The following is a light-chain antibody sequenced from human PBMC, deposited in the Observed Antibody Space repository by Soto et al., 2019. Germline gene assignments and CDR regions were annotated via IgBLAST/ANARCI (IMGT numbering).Light chain of an antibody. CDR3: QQYTTYPYT. Sequence: DIQMTQSPSTLSASVGDRVTITCRASQSVTNWLAWYQQKPGKAPNLLIYDAYRMQSGIPSRISGSGSGTEFTLTISSLQPDDFATYYCQQYTTYPYTFGQGTQLEIK. V-gene: IGKV1-5*01. J-gene: IGKJ2*01. CDR2: DAY. CDR1: QSVTNW.